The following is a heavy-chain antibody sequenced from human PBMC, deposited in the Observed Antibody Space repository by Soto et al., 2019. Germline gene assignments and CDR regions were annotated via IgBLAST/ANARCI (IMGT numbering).Heavy chain of an antibody. J-gene: IGHJ4*02. Sequence: EVLLVESGGGLVKPGGSLGLSCAASGFTFTRYSMNWVRQAPGKGLEWVASISSTTNYIYYGESLKGRLTISRDNAKNSMYLQMNTLRAEDTAVYYCARESEDLSSNLDYWGQGTLVTVSS. CDR2: ISSTTNYI. V-gene: IGHV3-21*06. CDR1: GFTFTRYS. CDR3: ARESEDLSSNLDY.